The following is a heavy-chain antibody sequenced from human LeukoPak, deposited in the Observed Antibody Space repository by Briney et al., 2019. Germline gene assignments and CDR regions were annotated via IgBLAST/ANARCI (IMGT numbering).Heavy chain of an antibody. CDR2: INPSGGST. CDR1: GGTFSSYY. V-gene: IGHV1-46*01. D-gene: IGHD1-26*01. J-gene: IGHJ4*02. CDR3: ARGGIVGAAYQRYSDY. Sequence: ASVKVSCKASGGTFSSYYMRWVRQAPGQGLEWMGIINPSGGSTSYAQKFQGRVTMTRDTSTSTVYMELSSLRSEDTAVYYCARGGIVGAAYQRYSDYWGQGTLVTVSS.